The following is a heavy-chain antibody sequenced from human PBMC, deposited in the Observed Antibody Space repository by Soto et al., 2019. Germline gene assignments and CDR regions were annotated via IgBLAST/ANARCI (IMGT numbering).Heavy chain of an antibody. CDR1: GFTFRRYN. CDR3: ARGSSVVVPAAESYYMDV. CDR2: IGTSGSHI. J-gene: IGHJ6*03. V-gene: IGHV3-21*05. Sequence: GGSLRLSCAASGFTFRRYNMNWVRQAPGKGLEWVSYIGTSGSHIYYADSVKGRFTISRDNAKNSLYLQMNSLRAEDTAVYYCARGSSVVVPAAESYYMDVWGKGTTVTVSS. D-gene: IGHD2-2*01.